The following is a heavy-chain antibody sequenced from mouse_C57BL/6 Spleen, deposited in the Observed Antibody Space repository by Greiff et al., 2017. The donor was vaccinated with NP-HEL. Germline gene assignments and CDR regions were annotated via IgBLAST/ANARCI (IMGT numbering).Heavy chain of an antibody. D-gene: IGHD1-1*01. CDR1: GFTFSSYA. Sequence: EVMLVESGGGLVKPGGSLKLSCAASGFTFSSYAMSWVRQTPEKRLAWVATIRDGGSYTYYPDTVKGRFTISRDNAKNNLYLQMSHLKSEDTAMYYVVRDDYGRSYGVAYWGQGTLVTVSA. CDR3: VRDDYGRSYGVAY. J-gene: IGHJ3*01. CDR2: IRDGGSYT. V-gene: IGHV5-4*01.